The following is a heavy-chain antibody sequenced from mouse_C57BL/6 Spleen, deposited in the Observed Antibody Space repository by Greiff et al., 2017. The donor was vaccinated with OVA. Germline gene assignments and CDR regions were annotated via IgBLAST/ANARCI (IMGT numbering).Heavy chain of an antibody. CDR1: GYTFTDYY. J-gene: IGHJ4*01. Sequence: QVQLQQSGAELVRPGASVKLSCKASGYTFTDYYINWVKQRPGQGLEWIARIYPGSGNTYYNEKFKGKATLTAEKSSSTAYMQLSSLTSEDSAVYFGARLSYYSNYYAMDYWGQGTSVTVSS. CDR2: IYPGSGNT. V-gene: IGHV1-76*01. D-gene: IGHD2-12*01. CDR3: ARLSYYSNYYAMDY.